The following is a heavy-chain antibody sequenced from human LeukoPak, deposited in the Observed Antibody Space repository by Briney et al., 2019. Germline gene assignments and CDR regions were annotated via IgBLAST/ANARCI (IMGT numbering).Heavy chain of an antibody. CDR2: VNRDGSET. Sequence: GGSLRLSCAASGFALSSHWMTWVRQVPGRGPGWVANVNRDGSETCYLDSVKGRFTISKDNAKNSLYLQMNSLRAEDTALYHCARNNGMDVWGQGTTVIVSS. CDR3: ARNNGMDV. V-gene: IGHV3-7*03. CDR1: GFALSSHW. J-gene: IGHJ6*02.